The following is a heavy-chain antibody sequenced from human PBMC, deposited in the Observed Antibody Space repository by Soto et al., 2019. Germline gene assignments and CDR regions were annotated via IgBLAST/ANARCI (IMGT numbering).Heavy chain of an antibody. Sequence: QLVESGGGLVQAGGSLRLSCSASGFTFSRSDLHWVRQAPGKGLAWFGRVRSKIHNYATSFADSVRGRFTISRNDSDNTVSLEMSGLKSEDTALYYCSRHEEGRRMVFYGMDVCGQGTTVTVSS. CDR3: SRHEEGRRMVFYGMDV. J-gene: IGHJ6*02. CDR2: VRSKIHNYAT. D-gene: IGHD2-8*01. V-gene: IGHV3-73*02. CDR1: GFTFSRSD.